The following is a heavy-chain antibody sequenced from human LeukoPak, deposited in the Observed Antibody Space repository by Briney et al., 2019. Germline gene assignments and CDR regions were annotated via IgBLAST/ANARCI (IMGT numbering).Heavy chain of an antibody. Sequence: PGGSLRLSCAASGFTFSSYEMDWVRQAPGKGLEWVSYISNSGSTIYYADSVKGRFTISRDNAKNSLYLQMNSLRAEDTAVYYCARDDYGGYYYYYGMDVWGQGTTVTVSS. CDR1: GFTFSSYE. V-gene: IGHV3-48*03. D-gene: IGHD4-17*01. CDR2: ISNSGSTI. CDR3: ARDDYGGYYYYYGMDV. J-gene: IGHJ6*02.